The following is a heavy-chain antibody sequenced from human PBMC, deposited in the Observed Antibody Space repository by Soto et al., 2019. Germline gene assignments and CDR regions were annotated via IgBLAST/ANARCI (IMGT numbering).Heavy chain of an antibody. D-gene: IGHD2-15*01. CDR2: INTNNGNT. Sequence: QVQLVQSGAVVKKPGASVKVSCKASGYTFTSYGIGWVRQAPGQGLEWMGWINTNNGNTNSAQRLQGRVTMTADTSTRTGYMELRSLRSDDTAIYYCARDLLGSFDVWGQGTMFTISS. V-gene: IGHV1-18*01. CDR3: ARDLLGSFDV. J-gene: IGHJ3*01. CDR1: GYTFTSYG.